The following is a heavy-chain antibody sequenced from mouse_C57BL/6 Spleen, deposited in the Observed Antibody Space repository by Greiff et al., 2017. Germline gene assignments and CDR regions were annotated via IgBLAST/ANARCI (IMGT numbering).Heavy chain of an antibody. D-gene: IGHD2-5*01. CDR3: TRGGYYSNYGDFDV. V-gene: IGHV1-15*01. Sequence: VKLQESGAELVRPGASVTLSCKASGYPFTDYEMHWVKQTPVHGLEWIGAIDPATGGTAYNQKFKGKAILTADQSSSTAYMERRSLTSEDSAVYYGTRGGYYSNYGDFDVWGTGTTVTVSS. CDR1: GYPFTDYE. CDR2: IDPATGGT. J-gene: IGHJ1*03.